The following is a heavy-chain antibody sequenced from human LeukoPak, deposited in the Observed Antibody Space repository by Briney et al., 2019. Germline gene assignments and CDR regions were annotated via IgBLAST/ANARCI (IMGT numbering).Heavy chain of an antibody. D-gene: IGHD6-13*01. Sequence: ASVKVSCTASGYTFTGYYIHWVRQAPGQGLEWMGRINPNTSGTNYAQKFQGRVTMTRDMSITTAYMELSSLTSHDTAIYYRAKVPPAITAAGNWLDPWGQGALVTVSS. V-gene: IGHV1-2*06. CDR1: GYTFTGYY. CDR2: INPNTSGT. J-gene: IGHJ5*02. CDR3: AKVPPAITAAGNWLDP.